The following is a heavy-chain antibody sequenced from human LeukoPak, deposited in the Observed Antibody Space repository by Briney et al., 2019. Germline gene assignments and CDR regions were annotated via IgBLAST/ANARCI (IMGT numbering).Heavy chain of an antibody. Sequence: PSETLSLTCAVYGGSFSGYYWSWIRQPPGKGLEWIGEINHSGSTNYNPSLKSRVTISVDTSKNQFSLKLSSVTAADTAVYYCARRPYYDFWSGYRFDPWGQGTLVTVSS. CDR1: GGSFSGYY. V-gene: IGHV4-34*01. D-gene: IGHD3-3*01. CDR2: INHSGST. J-gene: IGHJ5*02. CDR3: ARRPYYDFWSGYRFDP.